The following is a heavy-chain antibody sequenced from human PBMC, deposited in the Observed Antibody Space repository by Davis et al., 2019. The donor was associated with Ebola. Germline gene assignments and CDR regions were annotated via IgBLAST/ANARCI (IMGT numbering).Heavy chain of an antibody. D-gene: IGHD3-3*01. Sequence: PSETLSLTCTVSGASITSNNWSWIRQPPGKGLEWIGYIYNVGSTDYNPSLESRVTISFDTSKSQLSLKLTSVTAAETGVYYCAKFTSHWLWSPYGLDVWGRGTTVSVSS. V-gene: IGHV4-59*13. J-gene: IGHJ6*02. CDR3: AKFTSHWLWSPYGLDV. CDR2: IYNVGST. CDR1: GASITSNN.